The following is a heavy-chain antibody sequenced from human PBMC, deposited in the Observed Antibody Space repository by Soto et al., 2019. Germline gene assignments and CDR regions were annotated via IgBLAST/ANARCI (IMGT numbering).Heavy chain of an antibody. CDR3: AKEYQPVVHVY. CDR2: ISHDGSDK. V-gene: IGHV3-30*18. D-gene: IGHD2-15*01. Sequence: QVQLVESGGGVVRPGRSLRLTCAASGFTFRNYGMHWVRQAPGKGLEWVAVISHDGSDKYYADSMKGRFIISRDNSEHTLFLNMNILTPDDTAVYYCAKEYQPVVHVYWGQGTLVTVSS. CDR1: GFTFRNYG. J-gene: IGHJ4*02.